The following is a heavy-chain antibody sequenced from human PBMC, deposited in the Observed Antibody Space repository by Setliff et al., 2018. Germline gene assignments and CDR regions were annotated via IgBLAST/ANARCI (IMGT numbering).Heavy chain of an antibody. CDR3: ARDQWVRSPPLYFSYSMDV. J-gene: IGHJ6*02. CDR1: GGSIINSYY. V-gene: IGHV4-4*07. D-gene: IGHD5-12*01. CDR2: ISTSGST. Sequence: TSETLSLTCTVSGGSIINSYYWSWIRQPAGKGLEWIGRISTSGSTNYNPSLKSRVTVSLDTSKNQFSLKLTSVTAADTAVYYCARDQWVRSPPLYFSYSMDVGGQGTTVTVSS.